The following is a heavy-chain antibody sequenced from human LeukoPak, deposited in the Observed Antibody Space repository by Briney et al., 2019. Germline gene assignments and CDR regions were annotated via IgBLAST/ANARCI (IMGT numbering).Heavy chain of an antibody. V-gene: IGHV3-15*07. CDR1: GLTFSNAW. Sequence: GGSLRLSCAASGLTFSNAWMNWVRQAPGKGLEWVAHIKSETNGGTADYAAAVEGRFTISRDDSKNTLYLQMNSLKIEDTAVYFCTTNPGTWGDSWGQGSLVTVSS. CDR2: IKSETNGGTA. D-gene: IGHD7-27*01. CDR3: TTNPGTWGDS. J-gene: IGHJ4*02.